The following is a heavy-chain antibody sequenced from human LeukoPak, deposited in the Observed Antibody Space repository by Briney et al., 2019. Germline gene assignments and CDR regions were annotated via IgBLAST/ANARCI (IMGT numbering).Heavy chain of an antibody. J-gene: IGHJ4*02. CDR3: ARVRTAGSGWTQKDFDY. CDR2: ISAYNGNT. D-gene: IGHD6-19*01. Sequence: ASVKVSCKASSYTFTTYGFSWVRQAPGQGLEWMGWISAYNGNTNYAQKLQGRVTMTTDRSTSTAYMELRSLRSEDTAVYYCARVRTAGSGWTQKDFDYWGQGSLVTVSS. CDR1: SYTFTTYG. V-gene: IGHV1-18*01.